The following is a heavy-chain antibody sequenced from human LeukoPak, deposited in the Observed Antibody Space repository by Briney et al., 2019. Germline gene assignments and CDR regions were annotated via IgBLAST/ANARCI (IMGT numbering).Heavy chain of an antibody. D-gene: IGHD6-13*01. CDR2: ISYDGSNK. Sequence: PGGSLRLSCAASGFTFSSYGMHWVRQAPGKGLEWVAVISYDGSNKYYADSVKGRFTISRDNSKNTLYLQMNSLRAEDTAVYYCAKDRRAAVQDYGMDVWGQGPRSPSP. CDR3: AKDRRAAVQDYGMDV. CDR1: GFTFSSYG. V-gene: IGHV3-30*18. J-gene: IGHJ6*02.